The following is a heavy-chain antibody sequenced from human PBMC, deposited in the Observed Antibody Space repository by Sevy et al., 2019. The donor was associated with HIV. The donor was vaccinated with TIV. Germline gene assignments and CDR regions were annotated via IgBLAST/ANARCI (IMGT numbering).Heavy chain of an antibody. V-gene: IGHV3-23*01. J-gene: IGHJ6*02. D-gene: IGHD6-6*01. CDR1: GFTFSSYG. Sequence: GGSLRLSCAASGFTFSSYGMSWVRQAPGKGLEWVSVISDIGNTYYEDSVKGRFTMSRDNSKNTLYLQMNSLRAEETAVYYWAKCLAALPGYYYGVDVWGQGTTVTVSS. CDR3: AKCLAALPGYYYGVDV. CDR2: ISDIGNT.